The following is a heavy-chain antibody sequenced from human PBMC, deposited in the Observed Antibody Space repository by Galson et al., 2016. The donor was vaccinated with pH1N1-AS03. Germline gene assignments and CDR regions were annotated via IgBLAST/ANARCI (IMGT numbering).Heavy chain of an antibody. CDR3: AKARGLETPNYFFDY. Sequence: SLRLSCAASGFIFSRFAVTWVRQAPGEGLEWVSLIHDDGVGTYYADSVKGRFTISRDNSKNTLFLHMNSLRAEDTAVYYCAKARGLETPNYFFDYWGQGTLVTVSS. J-gene: IGHJ4*02. D-gene: IGHD1-1*01. V-gene: IGHV3-23*03. CDR2: IHDDGVGT. CDR1: GFIFSRFA.